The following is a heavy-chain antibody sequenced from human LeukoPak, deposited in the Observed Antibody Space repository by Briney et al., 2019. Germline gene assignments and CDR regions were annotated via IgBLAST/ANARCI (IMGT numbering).Heavy chain of an antibody. CDR3: ARDRVDRYFDY. Sequence: SETLSLTCAVYGGSFSGYYWSWIRQPPGKGLEWIGEINHSGSTNYNPSLKSRVTISVDTSKNQFSLKLSSVTVADTAIYYCARDRVDRYFDYWGQGALVTVSS. D-gene: IGHD2-15*01. V-gene: IGHV4-34*01. CDR1: GGSFSGYY. CDR2: INHSGST. J-gene: IGHJ4*02.